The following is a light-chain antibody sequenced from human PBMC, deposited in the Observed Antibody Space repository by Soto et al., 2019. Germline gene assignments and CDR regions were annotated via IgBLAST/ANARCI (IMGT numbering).Light chain of an antibody. CDR2: GAS. CDR3: QQHESSPYT. V-gene: IGKV3-20*01. J-gene: IGKJ2*01. CDR1: QGVSATY. Sequence: EIVLTQSPGTLSLSPGERATLSCRASQGVSATYLAWYQQKPGKAPRLLIFGASSRATGIPDRFSGSGSGTDFTLTISRLEPEDFAVFYCQQHESSPYTFGQGTKLEIK.